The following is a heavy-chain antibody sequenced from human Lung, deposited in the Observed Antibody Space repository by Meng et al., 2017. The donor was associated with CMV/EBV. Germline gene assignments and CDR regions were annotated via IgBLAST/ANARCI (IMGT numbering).Heavy chain of an antibody. D-gene: IGHD2-2*01. Sequence: VELQEGGQGKGKPSQTLSVSWTGSGDSWRSGEYFWSWIRQPPGKGLEWIGYLDYRVRTFPNPSLKSRVTISVDTSKNQFSLKLSSVTAAETAVYFCARGELLWDYWGQGTLVTVSS. CDR3: ARGELLWDY. CDR1: GDSWRSGEYF. J-gene: IGHJ4*02. CDR2: LDYRVRT. V-gene: IGHV4-30-4*01.